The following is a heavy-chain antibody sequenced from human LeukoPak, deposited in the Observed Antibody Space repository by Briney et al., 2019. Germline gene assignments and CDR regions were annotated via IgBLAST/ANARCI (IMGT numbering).Heavy chain of an antibody. CDR2: IIPIFGTA. Sequence: SVKVSCKASGGTFSSYAISWVRQAPGQGLEWMGGIIPIFGTANYAQKFQGRVTITRDTSASTAYMELSSLRSEDTAVYYCARGVLLWFGEFHNHFDYWGQGTLVTVSS. D-gene: IGHD3-10*01. CDR1: GGTFSSYA. J-gene: IGHJ4*02. V-gene: IGHV1-69*05. CDR3: ARGVLLWFGEFHNHFDY.